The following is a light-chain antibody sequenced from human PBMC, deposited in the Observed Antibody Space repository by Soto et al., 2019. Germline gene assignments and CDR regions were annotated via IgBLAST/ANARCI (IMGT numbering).Light chain of an antibody. CDR3: LQDYSYPRT. CDR1: QGFRND. CDR2: AES. Sequence: AIQMTQSPSSLSASVGDRVIITCRASQGFRNDLGWYQQKPGKAPKLLIYAESNLEGGVPSRFSGSGSGTDFTVTIGSLQPGDFATYFCLQDYSYPRTFGQGTKVEI. V-gene: IGKV1-6*01. J-gene: IGKJ1*01.